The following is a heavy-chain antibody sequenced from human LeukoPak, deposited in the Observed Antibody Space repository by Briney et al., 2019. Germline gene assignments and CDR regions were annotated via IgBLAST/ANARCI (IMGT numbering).Heavy chain of an antibody. J-gene: IGHJ4*02. CDR1: GFPLSSYG. CDR2: IWYDGSNK. D-gene: IGHD3-10*01. V-gene: IGHV3-33*01. Sequence: PGGSLRLSCAASGFPLSSYGMAWVRQAPGKGLEWVAVIWYDGSNKYYADSVKDRFTISRDNSKNTLYLQMNSLRAENTAVYYCARDPGGVGVIKDETYYFDYWGQGTLVTVSS. CDR3: ARDPGGVGVIKDETYYFDY.